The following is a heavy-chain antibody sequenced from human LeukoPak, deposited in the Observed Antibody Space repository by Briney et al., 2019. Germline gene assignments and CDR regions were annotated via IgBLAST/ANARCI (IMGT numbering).Heavy chain of an antibody. D-gene: IGHD6-19*01. CDR1: GFTFSDFW. Sequence: PGGSLRLSCAASGFTFSDFWMAWVCQAPGRGLEWVANIKPDGSQKYYVGSVKGRFSISRDNAENSLYLQMNSLRAEDTAVYYCANSGWSLRDYWGQGTLVTVSS. CDR3: ANSGWSLRDY. V-gene: IGHV3-7*01. CDR2: IKPDGSQK. J-gene: IGHJ4*02.